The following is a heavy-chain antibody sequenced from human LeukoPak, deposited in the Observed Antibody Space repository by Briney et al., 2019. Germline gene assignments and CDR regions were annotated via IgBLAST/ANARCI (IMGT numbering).Heavy chain of an antibody. Sequence: GASVKVSCKASGGTFSSYAISWVRQAPGQGLEWMGGIIPIFGTANYAQKFQGRVTITADKSTSTAYMELSSLRSDDTAVYYCARGLSGRYYYFDYWGQGTLVTVSS. V-gene: IGHV1-69*06. J-gene: IGHJ4*02. CDR2: IIPIFGTA. D-gene: IGHD3-10*01. CDR1: GGTFSSYA. CDR3: ARGLSGRYYYFDY.